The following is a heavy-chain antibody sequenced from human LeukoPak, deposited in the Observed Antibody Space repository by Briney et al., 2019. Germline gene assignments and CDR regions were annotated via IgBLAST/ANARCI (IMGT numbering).Heavy chain of an antibody. CDR1: GFTFSSYS. Sequence: PGGSLSLSCAASGFTFSSYSMNWVRQAPGKGLEWVSSISSSSSYIYYADSVKGRFTISRDNAKNSLYLQMNSLRAEDTAVYYCARATNGSGINWFDPWGQGTLVTVSS. D-gene: IGHD3-10*01. CDR3: ARATNGSGINWFDP. CDR2: ISSSSSYI. J-gene: IGHJ5*02. V-gene: IGHV3-21*01.